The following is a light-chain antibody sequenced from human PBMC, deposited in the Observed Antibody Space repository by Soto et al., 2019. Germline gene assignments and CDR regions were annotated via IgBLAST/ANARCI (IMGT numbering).Light chain of an antibody. CDR3: TSYTSSSTNYV. V-gene: IGLV2-14*01. J-gene: IGLJ1*01. CDR1: SSDIGGYNY. CDR2: EVS. Sequence: QSALTQPASVSGSPGQSITISCTGTSSDIGGYNYVSWYQQHPGKAPKLMIYEVSNRPSGVSNRFSGSKSGNTASLTISGLQAEDEADYYGTSYTSSSTNYVFGTGTKVPVL.